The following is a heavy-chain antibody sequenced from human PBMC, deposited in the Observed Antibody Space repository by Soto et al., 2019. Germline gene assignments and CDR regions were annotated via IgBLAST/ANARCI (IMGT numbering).Heavy chain of an antibody. CDR3: AWKDYYYGMDV. J-gene: IGHJ6*02. Sequence: SVKVSCKASGGTSSSYAISWVRQAPGQGLEWMGGIIPIFGTANYAQKFQGRVTITADKSTSTAYMELSSLRSEDTAVYYCAWKDYYYGMDVWGQGTTVTVSS. V-gene: IGHV1-69*06. CDR2: IIPIFGTA. CDR1: GGTSSSYA. D-gene: IGHD1-1*01.